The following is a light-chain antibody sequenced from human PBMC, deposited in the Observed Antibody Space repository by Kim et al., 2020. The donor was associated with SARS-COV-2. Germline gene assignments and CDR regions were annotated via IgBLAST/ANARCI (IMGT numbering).Light chain of an antibody. J-gene: IGKJ2*01. CDR3: QQYGSSPYT. CDR1: QSVSSSY. CDR2: GAS. V-gene: IGKV3-20*01. Sequence: EIVLTQSPGTLSLSPGERATLSCRASQSVSSSYLAWYKKKPGQAPRLLIYGASSRATGIPDRFSGSGSGTDFTLTISRLEPEDFAVYYCQQYGSSPYTFGQGTKLEI.